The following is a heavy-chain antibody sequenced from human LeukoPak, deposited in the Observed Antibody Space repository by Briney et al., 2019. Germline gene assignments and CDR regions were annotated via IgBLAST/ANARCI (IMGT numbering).Heavy chain of an antibody. J-gene: IGHJ4*02. CDR2: ISSSSSYI. V-gene: IGHV3-21*01. D-gene: IGHD1-26*01. CDR3: ARGDYSGSYYPY. Sequence: GGSLRLSCAASGFTFSSYSMNWVRQAPGKGLEWVSSISSSSSYIYYADSVKGRFTISRDNAKNSLYLQVNSLRAEDTAVYYCARGDYSGSYYPYWGQGTLVTVSS. CDR1: GFTFSSYS.